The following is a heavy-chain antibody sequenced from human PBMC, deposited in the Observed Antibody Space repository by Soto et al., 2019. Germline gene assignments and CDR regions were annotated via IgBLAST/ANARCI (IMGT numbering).Heavy chain of an antibody. V-gene: IGHV1-2*02. Sequence: VASVKVSCKASGYTFTGYYMHWVRQAPGQGLEWMGWINPNSGDTHFAQNFQGRVTMTSDTSITTAYMGLSGLKSDDTAFYYCARKNGDSAMATDLGFWGQGTLVTVSS. CDR1: GYTFTGYY. D-gene: IGHD5-18*01. CDR2: INPNSGDT. CDR3: ARKNGDSAMATDLGF. J-gene: IGHJ4*02.